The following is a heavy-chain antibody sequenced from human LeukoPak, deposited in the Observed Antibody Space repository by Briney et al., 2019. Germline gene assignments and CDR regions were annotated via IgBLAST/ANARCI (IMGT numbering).Heavy chain of an antibody. Sequence: GASVKVSCKASGYTFTGYYMHWVRQAPGQGLEWMGWINPNSGGTNYAQKFQGRVTMTRDTSISTAYMELSRLRSDDTAVYYCARDLLWFGDYYYYYYMDVWGKGTTVTVSS. CDR2: INPNSGGT. CDR1: GYTFTGYY. J-gene: IGHJ6*03. CDR3: ARDLLWFGDYYYYYYMDV. D-gene: IGHD3-10*01. V-gene: IGHV1-2*02.